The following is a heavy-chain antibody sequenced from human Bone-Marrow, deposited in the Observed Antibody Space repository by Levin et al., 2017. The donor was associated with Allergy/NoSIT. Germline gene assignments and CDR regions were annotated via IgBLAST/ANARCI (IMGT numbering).Heavy chain of an antibody. CDR1: GFIFSNYG. CDR2: ISSGGAST. D-gene: IGHD3-22*01. CDR3: ADRKTGYFEY. V-gene: IGHV3-23*01. Sequence: GESLKISCRTSGFIFSNYGMSWVRQAPGKGLEWVSDISSGGASTNYADSVKGRFTISRDDSKNTLYLQMNSLRAEDTGVYYCADRKTGYFEYWGQGTLVTASS. J-gene: IGHJ4*02.